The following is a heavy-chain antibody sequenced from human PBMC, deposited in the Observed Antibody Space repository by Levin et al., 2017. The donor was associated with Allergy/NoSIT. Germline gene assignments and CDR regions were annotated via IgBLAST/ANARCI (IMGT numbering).Heavy chain of an antibody. D-gene: IGHD2-15*01. Sequence: SQTLSLPCAISGDRVSSNSAAWNWLRQSPSRGLEWLGRTYYRSKWYNDYAVSVKSRITINPDTSKNQFSLQLNSVTPEDTAVYYCARSGYYYYGMDVWGQGTTVTVSS. CDR1: GDRVSSNSAA. V-gene: IGHV6-1*01. CDR3: ARSGYYYYGMDV. J-gene: IGHJ6*02. CDR2: TYYRSKWYN.